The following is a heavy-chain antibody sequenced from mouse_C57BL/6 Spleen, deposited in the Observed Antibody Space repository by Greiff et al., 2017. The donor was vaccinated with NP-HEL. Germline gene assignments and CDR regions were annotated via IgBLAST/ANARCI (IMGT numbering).Heavy chain of an antibody. CDR3: ARSSTMITPYAMDY. CDR1: GYTFTSYW. D-gene: IGHD2-4*01. J-gene: IGHJ4*01. CDR2: IDPSDSYT. Sequence: QVQLQQPGAELVMPGASVKLSCKASGYTFTSYWMHWVKQRPGQGLEWIGEIDPSDSYTNYNQKFKGKSTLTVDKSSSTAYMQLSSLTSEDSAVYYCARSSTMITPYAMDYWGQGTSVTVSS. V-gene: IGHV1-69*01.